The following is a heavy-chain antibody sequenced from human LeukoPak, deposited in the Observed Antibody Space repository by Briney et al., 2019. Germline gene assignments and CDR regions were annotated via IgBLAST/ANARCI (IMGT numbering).Heavy chain of an antibody. J-gene: IGHJ4*02. CDR2: IYTSGST. Sequence: PSQTLSLTCTVSGGSISSGSYYWSWIRQPAGKGLEWIGRIYTSGSTNYNPSLKSRVTISVDTSKNQFSLKLSSVTAADTAVYYCARDLRAAAGSYYFDYWGQGTLVTVSS. D-gene: IGHD6-13*01. V-gene: IGHV4-61*02. CDR1: GGSISSGSYY. CDR3: ARDLRAAAGSYYFDY.